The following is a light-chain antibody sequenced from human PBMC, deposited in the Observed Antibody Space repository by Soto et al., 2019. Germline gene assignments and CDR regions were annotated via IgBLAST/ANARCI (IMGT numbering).Light chain of an antibody. J-gene: IGKJ4*01. Sequence: EFVLTQSQGTLSWSPGERAPLSCRASQGISSTFSACYQRKPGPAPRLLVYGASTRATGVPDRFSGSGSGTDFSLTINGLEAEDSAVYFCQHYSGSLTFGGGTKVDIK. V-gene: IGKV3-20*01. CDR1: QGISSTF. CDR2: GAS. CDR3: QHYSGSLT.